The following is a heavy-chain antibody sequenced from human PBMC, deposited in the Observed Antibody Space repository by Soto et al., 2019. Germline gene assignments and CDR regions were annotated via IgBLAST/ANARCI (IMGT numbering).Heavy chain of an antibody. V-gene: IGHV3-74*01. CDR3: ATGRAENTKVRGVIIRATGSWFDP. J-gene: IGHJ5*02. CDR2: INSDGSST. D-gene: IGHD3-10*01. CDR1: GFTFSSYW. Sequence: GGSLRLSCAASGFTFSSYWMHWVRQAPGKGLVWVSRINSDGSSTSYADSVKGRFTISRDNAKNTLYLQMNSLRAEDTAVYYCATGRAENTKVRGVIIRATGSWFDPWGQGTLVTVSS.